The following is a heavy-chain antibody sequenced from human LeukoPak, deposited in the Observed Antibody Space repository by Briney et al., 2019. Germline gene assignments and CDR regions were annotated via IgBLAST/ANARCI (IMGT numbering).Heavy chain of an antibody. CDR3: AKAGLVPYYYYMDV. V-gene: IGHV3-7*03. CDR2: INQDGSEK. CDR1: GFTFNSYW. D-gene: IGHD6-6*01. Sequence: PGGSLRLSCAASGFTFNSYWMSWVRQAPGKGLEWVANINQDGSEKYYVDSVKGRFTISRDSAKNSLYLQMHSLRADDTAVYYCAKAGLVPYYYYMDVWGKGTTVTVSS. J-gene: IGHJ6*03.